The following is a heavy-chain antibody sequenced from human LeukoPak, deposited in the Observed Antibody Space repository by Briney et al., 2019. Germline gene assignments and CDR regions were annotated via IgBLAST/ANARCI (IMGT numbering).Heavy chain of an antibody. Sequence: GGSLRLSCAASGFTPRNYAMSWVRQAPGKGLEWVSAFSGSGVSTHYADSVKGRFTISRDNSKNTLYLQMNSLRAEDTAVYYCARDDGAADYYYYYYMDVWGKGTTVTVSS. D-gene: IGHD6-13*01. CDR2: FSGSGVST. CDR1: GFTPRNYA. CDR3: ARDDGAADYYYYYYMDV. J-gene: IGHJ6*03. V-gene: IGHV3-23*01.